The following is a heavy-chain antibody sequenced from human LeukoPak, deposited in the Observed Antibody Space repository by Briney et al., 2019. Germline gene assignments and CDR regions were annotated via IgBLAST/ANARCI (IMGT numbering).Heavy chain of an antibody. CDR2: IYGGGST. D-gene: IGHD6-13*01. V-gene: IGHV3-53*01. CDR3: ARDLAAGGTYPHY. Sequence: SGGSLRLSCAASGFTVSSNYMSWVRQAPGKGPEWVSVIYGGGSTYYADSVKGRFTISRDNSKNTPYLQMNSLRAEDTAVYYCARDLAAGGTYPHYWGQGTLVTVSS. CDR1: GFTVSSNY. J-gene: IGHJ4*02.